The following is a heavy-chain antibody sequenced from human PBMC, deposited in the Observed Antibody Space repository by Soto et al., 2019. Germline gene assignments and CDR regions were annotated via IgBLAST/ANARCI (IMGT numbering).Heavy chain of an antibody. V-gene: IGHV1-8*01. Sequence: QVQLVQSGAEVKKPGASVKVSCKASGYTFTSYDINWVRQATGQGLEWMGWMNPNSGNTGYAQKFQGRVTMTRNTSTSTAYMELSSLRSEDTAVYYCARGIRSYSSSLNWFVPWGQGTLVTVSS. CDR3: ARGIRSYSSSLNWFVP. J-gene: IGHJ5*02. D-gene: IGHD6-6*01. CDR2: MNPNSGNT. CDR1: GYTFTSYD.